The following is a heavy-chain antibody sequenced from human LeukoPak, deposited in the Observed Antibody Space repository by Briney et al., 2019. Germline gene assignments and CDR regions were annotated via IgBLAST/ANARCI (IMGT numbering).Heavy chain of an antibody. CDR2: IYSHGNT. J-gene: IGHJ4*02. Sequence: GGSLRLSCAASAFTFSNYAMSWVRQAPGKGLEWVSLIYSHGNTHYADSVEGRFTISRDTSKNTLYLQMHSLKAEDTAVYYCVRADNGFDHWGQGALVTVSS. D-gene: IGHD1-14*01. CDR3: VRADNGFDH. CDR1: AFTFSNYA. V-gene: IGHV3-23*03.